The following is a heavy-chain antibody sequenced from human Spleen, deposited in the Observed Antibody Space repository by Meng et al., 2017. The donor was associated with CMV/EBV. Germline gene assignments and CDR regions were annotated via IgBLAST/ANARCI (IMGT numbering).Heavy chain of an antibody. V-gene: IGHV4-39*01. Sequence: QLLLHDSGPGLVKSSETLSLTCTVSGDSISSKSYYLGWIRQPPVKGLEWMASIDYSGITFQNPSLKSRLTTSVDTSKNQFSLQLRSVTAADTAVYYCARHRGNYYQSFLHWGQGTLVTVSS. CDR2: IDYSGIT. D-gene: IGHD1-26*01. CDR1: GDSISSKSYY. J-gene: IGHJ1*01. CDR3: ARHRGNYYQSFLH.